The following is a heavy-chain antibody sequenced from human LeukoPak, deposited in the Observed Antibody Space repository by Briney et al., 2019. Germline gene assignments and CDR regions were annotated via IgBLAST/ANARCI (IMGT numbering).Heavy chain of an antibody. CDR1: GFTFSSYS. V-gene: IGHV3-21*01. D-gene: IGHD2-8*01. CDR3: ARSQALRVYYDY. J-gene: IGHJ4*02. CDR2: ISSSSSYI. Sequence: GGSLRLSCAASGFTFSSYSMNLVRQAPGKGLEWVSSISSSSSYIYYADSVKGRFTISRDNVKNSLYLQMNSLRAEDTAVYYCARSQALRVYYDYWGQGTLVTVSS.